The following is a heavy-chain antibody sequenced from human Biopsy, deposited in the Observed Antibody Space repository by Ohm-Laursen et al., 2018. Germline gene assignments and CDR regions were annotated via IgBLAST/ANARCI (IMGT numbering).Heavy chain of an antibody. CDR3: AKCMTGGSNYYFHH. Sequence: SPRLSCAASGFTFSSYGMHWVRQAPGKGLEWVAAIWYDGSNKNYADSVKGRFTISRDNSKNTLYLQMNGLRGEDTAVYYCAKCMTGGSNYYFHHCGQGTLVTVSS. J-gene: IGHJ4*02. CDR1: GFTFSSYG. CDR2: IWYDGSNK. D-gene: IGHD2-8*01. V-gene: IGHV3-33*06.